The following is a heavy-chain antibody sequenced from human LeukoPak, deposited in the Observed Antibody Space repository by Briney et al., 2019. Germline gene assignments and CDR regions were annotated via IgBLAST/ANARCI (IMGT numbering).Heavy chain of an antibody. D-gene: IGHD1-26*01. CDR1: GYTFTTYA. J-gene: IGHJ5*02. CDR2: INTNTGNP. CDR3: ARDGSYSPRCWFDP. Sequence: ASVKVSCKASGYTFTTYAMNWVRQAPGQGLEWMGWINTNTGNPTYAQGFTGRFVFSLDTSVSTTYLQISSLKAEDTAVYYCARDGSYSPRCWFDPWGQGTLVTVSS. V-gene: IGHV7-4-1*02.